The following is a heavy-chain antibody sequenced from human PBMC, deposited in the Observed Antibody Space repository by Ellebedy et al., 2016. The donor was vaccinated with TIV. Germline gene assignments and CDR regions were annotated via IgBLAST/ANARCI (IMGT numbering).Heavy chain of an antibody. CDR1: GYTFTSYD. V-gene: IGHV1-8*01. Sequence: ASVKVSXXASGYTFTSYDINWVRQATGQGLEWMGWMNPNSGNTGYAQKFQGRVTMTRNTSISTAYMELSSLRSEDTAVYYCARGPKPRITIFGVVILNWFDPWGQGTLVTVSS. CDR2: MNPNSGNT. D-gene: IGHD3-3*01. J-gene: IGHJ5*02. CDR3: ARGPKPRITIFGVVILNWFDP.